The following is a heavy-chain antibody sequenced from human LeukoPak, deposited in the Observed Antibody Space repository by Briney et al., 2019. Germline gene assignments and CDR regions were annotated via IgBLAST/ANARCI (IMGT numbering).Heavy chain of an antibody. V-gene: IGHV4-59*01. J-gene: IGHJ3*01. CDR2: IYNSGTT. D-gene: IGHD3-10*01. CDR1: GASISSYY. CDR3: ARDRYYYGSGSYSGFDF. Sequence: SETLSLTCTVSGASISSYYYNRIRQPPGKGLEWIGYIYNSGTTNYNPSLKSRVTISLDRSKNQFSLKLRSVTAADTAVYYCARDRYYYGSGSYSGFDFWGQGTMVTVSS.